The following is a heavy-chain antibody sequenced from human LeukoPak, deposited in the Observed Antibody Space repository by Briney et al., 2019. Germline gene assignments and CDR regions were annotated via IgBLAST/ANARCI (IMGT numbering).Heavy chain of an antibody. V-gene: IGHV3-53*01. CDR1: GFTVSSNY. CDR2: IYSDGST. Sequence: GGSLRLSCAASGFTVSSNYMSWVRQAPGKGLEWVSVIYSDGSTYYADSVKGRFTISRDNSKNTLYLQMNSLRAEDTAVYYCARDISDYDFWSGGSYGMDVWGQGTTVTVSS. CDR3: ARDISDYDFWSGGSYGMDV. D-gene: IGHD3-3*01. J-gene: IGHJ6*02.